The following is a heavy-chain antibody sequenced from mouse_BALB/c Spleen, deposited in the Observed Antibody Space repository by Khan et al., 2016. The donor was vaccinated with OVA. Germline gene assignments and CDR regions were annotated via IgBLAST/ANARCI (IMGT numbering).Heavy chain of an antibody. CDR3: ARRNWDGYYFDY. CDR1: GYSFTSYD. V-gene: IGHV1S56*01. D-gene: IGHD4-1*01. CDR2: IYPGDGST. Sequence: QVRLQQSGPELVKPGALVKISCKASGYSFTSYDINWVKQRPGQGLEWIGWIYPGDGSTKYNENFKGKATLTVDKSSSTVHMQVSSMTTENSVVYFCARRNWDGYYFDYWGQGTTLTVSS. J-gene: IGHJ2*01.